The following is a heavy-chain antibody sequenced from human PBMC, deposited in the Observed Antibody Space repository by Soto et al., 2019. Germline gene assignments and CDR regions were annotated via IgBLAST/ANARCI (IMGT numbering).Heavy chain of an antibody. CDR3: ARDARFGELLWYCDY. J-gene: IGHJ4*02. Sequence: QVQLVQSGAEVKKPGSSVKVSCKASGGTFSSYAISWVRQAPGQGLEWMGGIIPIFGTANYAQKFQGRVTITADESTSTAYMELSSRRSEDTAVYYCARDARFGELLWYCDYWGQGTLVTVSS. D-gene: IGHD3-10*01. CDR2: IIPIFGTA. CDR1: GGTFSSYA. V-gene: IGHV1-69*12.